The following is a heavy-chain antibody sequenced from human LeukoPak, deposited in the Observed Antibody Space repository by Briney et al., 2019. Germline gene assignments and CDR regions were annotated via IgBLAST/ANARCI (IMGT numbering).Heavy chain of an antibody. CDR1: GFTFSSYA. V-gene: IGHV3-7*01. Sequence: GGSLRLSCAASGFTFSSYAMSWVRQAPGEGLEWVANIKQDGSEKYYVDSVKGRFTISRDNAKNSLYLEMNSLRAEDTAVYYCARDKIVGATVFDYWGQGTLVAVSS. J-gene: IGHJ4*02. D-gene: IGHD1-26*01. CDR2: IKQDGSEK. CDR3: ARDKIVGATVFDY.